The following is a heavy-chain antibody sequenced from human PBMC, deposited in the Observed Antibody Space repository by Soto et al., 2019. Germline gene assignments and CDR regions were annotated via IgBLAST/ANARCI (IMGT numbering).Heavy chain of an antibody. CDR1: GFTFSRHG. Sequence: QVQFVESGGGVVQPGTSLRLSCAASGFTFSRHGMHWVRQTPGKGLEWLAVILNDASGHWYADSVKGRFTISRDNFENPLYLQMNGLRLEDTAMYYCARDDDYPDNGFDYWGQGTLVTVSS. D-gene: IGHD4-17*01. CDR2: ILNDASGH. CDR3: ARDDDYPDNGFDY. V-gene: IGHV3-33*01. J-gene: IGHJ4*02.